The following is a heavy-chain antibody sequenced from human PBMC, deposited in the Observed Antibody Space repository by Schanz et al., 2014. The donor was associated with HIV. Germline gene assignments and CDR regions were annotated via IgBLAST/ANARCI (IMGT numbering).Heavy chain of an antibody. CDR1: GFPFETFT. CDR2: ISSSGRYI. CDR3: ARDYIAAPGTFDH. Sequence: EVLLVESGGGLVKPGGSLRLSCAASGFPFETFTMNWVRQAPGKGLEWIASISSSGRYIFYADSLKGRFTISRDNAKNSLALQVDSLRAEDTAVYYCARDYIAAPGTFDHWGQGTLVTVSS. V-gene: IGHV3-21*01. J-gene: IGHJ4*02. D-gene: IGHD6-13*01.